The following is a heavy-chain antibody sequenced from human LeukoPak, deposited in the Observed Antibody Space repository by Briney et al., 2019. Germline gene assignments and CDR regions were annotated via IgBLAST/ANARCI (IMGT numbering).Heavy chain of an antibody. V-gene: IGHV1-2*02. Sequence: ASVKVSCKASGYTFTGYYMHWVRQAPGQGLEWMGWINPNSGGTNYAQKFQGRVTMTRDTSISTAYTELSRLRSDDTAVYYCARDSGRYCSSTSCYGSYYYYYYMDVWGKGTTVTVSS. CDR2: INPNSGGT. CDR3: ARDSGRYCSSTSCYGSYYYYYYMDV. D-gene: IGHD2-2*01. J-gene: IGHJ6*03. CDR1: GYTFTGYY.